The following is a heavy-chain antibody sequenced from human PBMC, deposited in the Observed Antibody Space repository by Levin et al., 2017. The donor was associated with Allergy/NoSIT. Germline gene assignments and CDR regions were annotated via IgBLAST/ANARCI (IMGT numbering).Heavy chain of an antibody. Sequence: TSETLSLTCAVSGASISSGGYSWSWIRQPPGKGLEWIGYIHHSGSTYYNPSLRGRITISLDWSKNQISLKLSSVIAADTAVYYCARVLGGWGGDTYYYFDSWGQGTLVTVSS. CDR1: GASISSGGYS. J-gene: IGHJ4*02. CDR3: ARVLGGWGGDTYYYFDS. D-gene: IGHD3-10*01. V-gene: IGHV4-30-2*01. CDR2: IHHSGST.